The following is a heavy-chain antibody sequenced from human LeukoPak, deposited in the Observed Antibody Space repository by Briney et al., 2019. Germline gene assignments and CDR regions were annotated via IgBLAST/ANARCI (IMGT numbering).Heavy chain of an antibody. Sequence: GGSLRLSCAASGFTFSSYAMSWVRQAPGKGLEWVSAISGSGGSTYYADSVKGRFTISRDNSKNTLYLEVIRLTPEDSAVYYCAKDDAWLRFGEWSQGTLVTVSS. CDR2: ISGSGGST. J-gene: IGHJ4*02. CDR1: GFTFSSYA. CDR3: AKDDAWLRFGE. D-gene: IGHD5-12*01. V-gene: IGHV3-23*01.